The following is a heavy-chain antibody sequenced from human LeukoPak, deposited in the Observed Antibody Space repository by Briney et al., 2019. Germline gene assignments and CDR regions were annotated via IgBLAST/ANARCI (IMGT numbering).Heavy chain of an antibody. D-gene: IGHD6-19*01. CDR3: ARSSGWYAFDI. CDR2: ISSSGSTI. J-gene: IGHJ3*02. V-gene: IGHV3-48*03. CDR1: GFTFSSYE. Sequence: GGSLRLSCAASGFTFSSYEMNWVRQAPGKGLEWVSYISSSGSTIYYADSVKGRFTISRDNAKNSLYLQMNSLRAEDTAVYYCARSSGWYAFDIWGQGTMVTVSS.